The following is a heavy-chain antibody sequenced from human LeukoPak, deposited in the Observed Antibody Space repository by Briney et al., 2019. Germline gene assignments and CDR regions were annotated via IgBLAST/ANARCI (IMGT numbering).Heavy chain of an antibody. D-gene: IGHD3-10*01. V-gene: IGHV3-21*01. CDR3: ARTYYYVSGTYYTFDY. J-gene: IGHJ4*02. Sequence: KSGGSLRLSCAASGFTFSSYSMNWVRQAPGKGLEWVSSISSSSSYIYYADSVQGRFTISRDNAENSLYLQMNSLRAEDTAVYYCARTYYYVSGTYYTFDYWGQGTLVTVSS. CDR1: GFTFSSYS. CDR2: ISSSSSYI.